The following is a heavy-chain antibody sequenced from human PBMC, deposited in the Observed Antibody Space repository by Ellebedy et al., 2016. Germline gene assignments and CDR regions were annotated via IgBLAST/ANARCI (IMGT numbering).Heavy chain of an antibody. CDR2: IKRDGTKI. V-gene: IGHV3-7*01. CDR3: ARGSSPSWSDKFYDAFDI. Sequence: GESLKISCAGSGFTFSDSWMTWVRQAPGRGLEWVANIKRDGTKIHYLDSVEGRFTIFRDNAKNSLYLQMNSLRAEDTAVYYCARGSSPSWSDKFYDAFDIWGQGTMVTVSS. J-gene: IGHJ3*02. D-gene: IGHD3-3*01. CDR1: GFTFSDSW.